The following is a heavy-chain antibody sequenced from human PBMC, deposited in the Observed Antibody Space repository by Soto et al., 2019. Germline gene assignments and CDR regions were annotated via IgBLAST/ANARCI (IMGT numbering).Heavy chain of an antibody. CDR2: ISYDGDNK. V-gene: IGHV3-30*14. Sequence: QVQLLESGGGVVQSGRSLRLSCAASGFTFSGSEMHWLRQAPGKGLEWVAFISYDGDNKYYADSVKGRFTVSRDNSRNTLHLQMDSLRPEDTAVYYCARASYFSEKTAYYAKSFKWFDPWGQGTLLTVSS. CDR3: ARASYFSEKTAYYAKSFKWFDP. CDR1: GFTFSGSE. D-gene: IGHD3-9*01. J-gene: IGHJ5*02.